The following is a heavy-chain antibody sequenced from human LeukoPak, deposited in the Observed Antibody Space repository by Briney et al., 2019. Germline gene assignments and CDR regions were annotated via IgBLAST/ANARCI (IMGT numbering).Heavy chain of an antibody. CDR1: GGSISSGSYY. CDR2: IYTSGST. Sequence: SQTLSLTCTVSGGSISSGSYYWSWIRQPAGKGLEWIGRIYTSGSTNYNPSLKSRVTISVDTSKSQFSLKLSSVTAADTAVYYCARGRDDYVWGSYPNYFDYWGQGTLVTVSS. V-gene: IGHV4-61*02. D-gene: IGHD3-16*01. J-gene: IGHJ4*02. CDR3: ARGRDDYVWGSYPNYFDY.